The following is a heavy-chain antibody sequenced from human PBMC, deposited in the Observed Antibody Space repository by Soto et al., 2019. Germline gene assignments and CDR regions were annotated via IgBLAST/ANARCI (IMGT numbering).Heavy chain of an antibody. CDR1: GFTFSSYA. J-gene: IGHJ6*02. CDR2: ISYDGSNK. D-gene: IGHD6-19*01. Sequence: GGSLRLSCAASGFTFSSYAMHWVRQAPGKGLEWVAVISYDGSNKYYADSVKGRFTISRDNSKNTLYLQMNSLRAEDTAVYYCAKVNSGWYDLDQYYYYYGMDVWGQGTTVTVSS. V-gene: IGHV3-30-3*01. CDR3: AKVNSGWYDLDQYYYYYGMDV.